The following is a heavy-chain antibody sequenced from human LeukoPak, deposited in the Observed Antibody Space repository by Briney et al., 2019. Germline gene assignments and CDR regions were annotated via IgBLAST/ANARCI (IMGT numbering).Heavy chain of an antibody. D-gene: IGHD1-1*01. CDR2: INPNSGGT. Sequence: ASVKVSCKASGYTFTGYYIHWVRQAPGQGLEYMGWINPNSGGTNSTQKFQGRVTMTRDTSISTVYLELSRLRSDDTAVYYCARDWNFSDWGQGTLVAVSS. V-gene: IGHV1-2*02. J-gene: IGHJ4*02. CDR1: GYTFTGYY. CDR3: ARDWNFSD.